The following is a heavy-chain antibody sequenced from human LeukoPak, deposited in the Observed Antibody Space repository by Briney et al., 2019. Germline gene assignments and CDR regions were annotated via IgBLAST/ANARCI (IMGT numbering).Heavy chain of an antibody. D-gene: IGHD6-19*01. CDR1: GGSIGSYY. Sequence: PSETLSLTCTVSGGSIGSYYWSWIRQPPGKGLEWIGYIYYSGSTNYNPSLKSRVTISVDTSKNQFSLNLTSVTAADTAVYYCARGASGWSRSNFDYWGQGTLVTVSS. V-gene: IGHV4-59*01. CDR2: IYYSGST. J-gene: IGHJ4*02. CDR3: ARGASGWSRSNFDY.